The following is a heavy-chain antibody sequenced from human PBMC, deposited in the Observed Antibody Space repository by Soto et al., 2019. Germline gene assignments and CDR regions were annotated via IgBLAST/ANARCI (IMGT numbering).Heavy chain of an antibody. CDR3: ARVDSSSWYYDYYYYYGMDV. D-gene: IGHD6-13*01. Sequence: ASVKVSCKASGYTFTSYGISWVRQAPGQGLEWMGWISAYNGNTNYAQKLQGRVTMTTDTSTSTAYMELRSLRSDDTAVYYCARVDSSSWYYDYYYYYGMDVWGQVTTDTVSS. V-gene: IGHV1-18*04. CDR1: GYTFTSYG. J-gene: IGHJ6*01. CDR2: ISAYNGNT.